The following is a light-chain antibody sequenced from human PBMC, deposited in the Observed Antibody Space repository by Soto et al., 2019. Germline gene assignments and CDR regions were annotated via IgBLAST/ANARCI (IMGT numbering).Light chain of an antibody. Sequence: EIVMTQSPATLSVSPGERATLSCRASQSVSSSLAWYQQKPGQAPRLVIYGASTRATGIPARFSGSGSGTEFTLTISSLQSEDFAVYYCQQYNSWPPLTFGGGTNVEIK. J-gene: IGKJ4*01. CDR3: QQYNSWPPLT. V-gene: IGKV3D-15*01. CDR2: GAS. CDR1: QSVSSS.